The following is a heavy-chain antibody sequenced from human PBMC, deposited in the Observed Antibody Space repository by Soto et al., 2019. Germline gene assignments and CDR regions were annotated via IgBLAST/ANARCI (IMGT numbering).Heavy chain of an antibody. CDR3: MTMTSYYDILTGYSDVVDY. CDR2: FDPEDGET. CDR1: GYTLTELS. D-gene: IGHD3-9*01. Sequence: ASVKVSCKVSGYTLTELSMHWVRQAPGKGLEWMGGFDPEDGETIYAQKFQGKVTMTEDTSTDTAYMELSSLRSEDTAVYYCMTMTSYYDILTGYSDVVDYWGQGTLVTVSS. J-gene: IGHJ4*02. V-gene: IGHV1-24*01.